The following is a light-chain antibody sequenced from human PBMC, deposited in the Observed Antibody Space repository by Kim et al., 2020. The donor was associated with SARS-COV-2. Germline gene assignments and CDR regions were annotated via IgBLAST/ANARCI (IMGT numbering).Light chain of an antibody. CDR3: QQSYNTAPT. J-gene: IGKJ2*01. CDR2: TAS. CDR1: QSVSIH. V-gene: IGKV1-39*01. Sequence: DIQVTQSPSSLSASVGDRVSITWRTSQSVSIHLNWYQQKVGEAPKLLINTASTLKSAVPSRFRGSGSGTDFTLTISSLQPEDFATYYCQQSYNTAPTFGQENEL.